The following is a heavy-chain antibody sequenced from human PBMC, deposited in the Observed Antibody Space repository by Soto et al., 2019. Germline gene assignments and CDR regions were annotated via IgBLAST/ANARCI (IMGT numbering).Heavy chain of an antibody. CDR1: DDSFRGAEYY. Sequence: NPSETLSLTCTVSDDSFRGAEYYWSWIRQPLGKGPEWIGYTYYNGDTKSNPALRSRVTMSEDTSKNQFSLRLSSVTAADTAVYFCARGPAYIDGWRTFDPWGQGTLVTVSS. CDR3: ARGPAYIDGWRTFDP. J-gene: IGHJ5*02. D-gene: IGHD6-19*01. V-gene: IGHV4-61*08. CDR2: TYYNGDT.